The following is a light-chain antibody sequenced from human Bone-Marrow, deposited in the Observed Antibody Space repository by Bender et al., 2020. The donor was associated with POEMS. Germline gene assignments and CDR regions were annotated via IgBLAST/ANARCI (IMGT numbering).Light chain of an antibody. CDR3: SSYARTSSYV. CDR2: DVS. V-gene: IGLV2-14*03. Sequence: QSALTQPASVSGSPGQSIAISCTGTSSDVGRYKYVSWYQQHPGKAPKLIIYDVSNRPSGVSDRFSGSKSGNTASLTISGLQAEDEANYYCSSYARTSSYVFGIGTTVTVL. CDR1: SSDVGRYKY. J-gene: IGLJ1*01.